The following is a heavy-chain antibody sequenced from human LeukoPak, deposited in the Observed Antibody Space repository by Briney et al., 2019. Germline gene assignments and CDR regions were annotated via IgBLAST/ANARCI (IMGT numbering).Heavy chain of an antibody. J-gene: IGHJ4*02. CDR3: ARGSEDYGDYEGVYY. V-gene: IGHV3-21*01. Sequence: GGSLRLSCAASGFTFSSYSMNWDRQAPGKGLEWVSSISSSSSYIYYADSVKGRFTISRDNAKNSLYLQMNSLRAEDTAVYYCARGSEDYGDYEGVYYWGQGTLVTVSS. D-gene: IGHD4-17*01. CDR1: GFTFSSYS. CDR2: ISSSSSYI.